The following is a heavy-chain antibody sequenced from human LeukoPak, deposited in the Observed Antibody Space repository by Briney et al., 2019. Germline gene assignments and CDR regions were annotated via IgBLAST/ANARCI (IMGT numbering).Heavy chain of an antibody. Sequence: GASVTVSCKASGYTFTSYYIHWVRQAPGQGLEWMGLINPGGGSTTYSQKFQGRVTMTRDTSTSTVYMELNSLRSEDTALYYCARARTGDSDYWGQGTLVTVSS. CDR2: INPGGGST. CDR3: ARARTGDSDY. CDR1: GYTFTSYY. D-gene: IGHD7-27*01. V-gene: IGHV1-46*01. J-gene: IGHJ4*02.